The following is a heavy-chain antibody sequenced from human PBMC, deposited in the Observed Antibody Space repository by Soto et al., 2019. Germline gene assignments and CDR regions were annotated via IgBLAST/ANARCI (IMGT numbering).Heavy chain of an antibody. V-gene: IGHV1-2*04. CDR2: INPNSGGT. D-gene: IGHD3-10*01. CDR1: GYTFTGYY. CDR3: ARADYYGPGSYPDYYYYGMDV. J-gene: IGHJ6*02. Sequence: ASVKVSCKASGYTFTGYYMHWVRQAPGQGLEWMGWINPNSGGTNYAQKFQGWVTMTRDTSISTAYMELSRLRSDDTAVYYCARADYYGPGSYPDYYYYGMDVWGQGTTVTVSS.